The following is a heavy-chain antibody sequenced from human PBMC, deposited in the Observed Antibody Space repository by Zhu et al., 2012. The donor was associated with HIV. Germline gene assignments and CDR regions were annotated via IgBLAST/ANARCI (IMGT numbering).Heavy chain of an antibody. D-gene: IGHD1-26*01. CDR1: GGSFSGYY. Sequence: QVQLKQWGAGLLKPSETLSLTCAVYGGSFSGYYWSWIRQSPGKGLEWIGEVSHSGVTNYKASLKTRVTISIDTSKNQFSLKMKSVTAADTAIYYCARGLGIVSTLSNWFDPVGPGNLITVSS. CDR3: ARGLGIVSTLSNWFDP. J-gene: IGHJ5*02. V-gene: IGHV4-34*01. CDR2: VSHSGVT.